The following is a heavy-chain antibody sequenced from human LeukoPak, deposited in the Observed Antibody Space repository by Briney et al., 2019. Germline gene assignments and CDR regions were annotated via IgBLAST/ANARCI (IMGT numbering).Heavy chain of an antibody. J-gene: IGHJ4*02. CDR3: ARQGGNFDY. CDR1: GFTFSSYW. Sequence: GGSLRLSCAVSGFTFSSYWTSWVRQAPRKGLEWVASIKHDESEKYYVDSVKGRFTISRDNAKSSLYLQMNSLRAEDTAVYYCARQGGNFDYWGQGTLVTVSS. V-gene: IGHV3-7*01. CDR2: IKHDESEK. D-gene: IGHD2-15*01.